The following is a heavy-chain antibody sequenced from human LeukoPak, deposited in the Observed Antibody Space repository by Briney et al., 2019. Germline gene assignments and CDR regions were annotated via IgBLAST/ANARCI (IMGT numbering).Heavy chain of an antibody. CDR1: GGSMSSGGDY. Sequence: SQTLSLTCTVSGGSMSSGGDYWTWIRQPPAKGLEWIGYISSRGNTYYNPSLKSRLTISLDTSKSQFSLQLNSATAADTAVYYCARGPSFGSSSRFDSWGQGTLVTVSS. J-gene: IGHJ4*02. CDR3: ARGPSFGSSSRFDS. CDR2: ISSRGNT. D-gene: IGHD6-6*01. V-gene: IGHV4-31*03.